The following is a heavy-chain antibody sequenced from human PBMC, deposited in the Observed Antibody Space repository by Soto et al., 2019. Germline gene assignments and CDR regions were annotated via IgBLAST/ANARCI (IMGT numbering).Heavy chain of an antibody. CDR1: GCSVNTGDNY. Sequence: QVQLHQSGPGLVKPSQTLSLECTVIGCSVNTGDNYCSWFRQYTGRGLEWIGYIYHTGNTFYNPALENRVTMSVDASKNQFSLTLTSVTAADTAVYFCAREPLDGMDVWGQGTNVTVSS. CDR2: IYHTGNT. J-gene: IGHJ6*02. V-gene: IGHV4-30-4*01. CDR3: AREPLDGMDV.